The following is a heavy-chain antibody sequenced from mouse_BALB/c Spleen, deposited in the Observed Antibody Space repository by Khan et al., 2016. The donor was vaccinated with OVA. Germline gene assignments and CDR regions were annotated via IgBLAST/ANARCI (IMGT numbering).Heavy chain of an antibody. Sequence: QIQLVQSGPELKKPGETVRISCKASGYTSTTAGMQWVQKMPGKGLKWIGWINTHSGVPKYAEDFKGRFAFSLETSASTVYLQITNLKNEDTATYFCARGGAAYYRNDGGAMDYWGQGTSVTVSS. D-gene: IGHD2-14*01. CDR2: INTHSGVP. CDR1: GYTSTTAG. J-gene: IGHJ4*01. V-gene: IGHV9-4*02. CDR3: ARGGAAYYRNDGGAMDY.